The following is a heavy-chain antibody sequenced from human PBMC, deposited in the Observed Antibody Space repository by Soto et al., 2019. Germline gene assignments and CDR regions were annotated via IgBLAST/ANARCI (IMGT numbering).Heavy chain of an antibody. J-gene: IGHJ4*02. CDR1: GFTFSNYG. D-gene: IGHD5-12*01. CDR3: AKDSPIGSTFSGHGDIDS. V-gene: IGHV3-30*18. Sequence: GGSLRLSCAASGFTFSNYGMYWVRQAPGKGLEWVAFISYDGSSKFYADPMKGRHTISRDNSTTTAYMEVSSLSSEDTAMYYCAKDSPIGSTFSGHGDIDSWGQGTLVTVSS. CDR2: ISYDGSSK.